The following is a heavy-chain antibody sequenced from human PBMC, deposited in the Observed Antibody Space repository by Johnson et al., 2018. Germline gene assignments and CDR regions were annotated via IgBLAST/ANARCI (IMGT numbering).Heavy chain of an antibody. D-gene: IGHD6-13*01. CDR1: GVSLSLHQ. Sequence: QVQLVQSGPGLVKXSETLSLXCTVSGVSLSLHQWNWIRPPPGKGLEWLGVIHESGGTNYNPSLNSRVTISLGASKNQFPLKLGSVTAADPAVYYCARESFSITAGNDGFDIWGQGTMVTVSS. J-gene: IGHJ3*02. V-gene: IGHV4-59*11. CDR2: IHESGGT. CDR3: ARESFSITAGNDGFDI.